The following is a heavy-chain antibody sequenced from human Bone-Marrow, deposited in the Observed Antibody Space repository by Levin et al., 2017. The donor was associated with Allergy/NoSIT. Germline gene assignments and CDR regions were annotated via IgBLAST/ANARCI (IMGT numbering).Heavy chain of an antibody. V-gene: IGHV1-18*01. CDR1: GYTFTSYG. CDR3: AGDGRPYDYIWGSYPIGADY. CDR2: ISAYNGNT. Sequence: ASVKVSCKASGYTFTSYGISWVRQAPGQGLEWMGWISAYNGNTNYAQKLQGRVTMTTDTSTSTAYMELRSLRSDDTAVSYCAGDGRPYDYIWGSYPIGADYWGQGTLVTVSS. J-gene: IGHJ4*02. D-gene: IGHD3-16*01.